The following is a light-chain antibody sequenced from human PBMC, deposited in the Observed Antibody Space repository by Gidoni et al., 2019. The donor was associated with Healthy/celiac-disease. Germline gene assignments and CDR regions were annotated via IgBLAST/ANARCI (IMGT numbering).Light chain of an antibody. CDR3: QSYDSSLSGWV. J-gene: IGLJ3*02. V-gene: IGLV1-40*01. CDR1: SSTIGAGYD. CDR2: GNS. Sequence: QSVLTQPPSVSWAPGQLVTISSTGSSSTIGAGYDVHWYQQLPGTAPNLLIYGNSNRPSGVPDRVSGSKSGTSASLAITGLQAEDEADYYCQSYDSSLSGWVFGGGTKLTVL.